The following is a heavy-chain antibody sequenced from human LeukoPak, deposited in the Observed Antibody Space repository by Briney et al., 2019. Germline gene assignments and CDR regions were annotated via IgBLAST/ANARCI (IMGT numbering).Heavy chain of an antibody. D-gene: IGHD5-18*01. CDR3: AKGDGSTYVTHFDF. Sequence: GGSLRLSCAASGFTFRSCAMHWVRQAPGKGLEWVSGISDSGVSSFYTHSVKGRFTISRDNSKNTLYLQMSSLRAEDTAVYYCAKGDGSTYVTHFDFWGQGTLVSVSS. CDR1: GFTFRSCA. CDR2: ISDSGVSS. V-gene: IGHV3-23*01. J-gene: IGHJ4*02.